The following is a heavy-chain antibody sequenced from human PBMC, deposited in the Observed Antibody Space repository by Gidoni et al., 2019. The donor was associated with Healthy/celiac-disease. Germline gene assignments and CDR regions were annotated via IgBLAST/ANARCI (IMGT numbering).Heavy chain of an antibody. CDR2: INPSGGST. CDR3: ARDPHIVVVTAMRGYGMDV. D-gene: IGHD2-21*02. CDR1: GYTFTSYY. V-gene: IGHV1-46*01. J-gene: IGHJ6*02. Sequence: QVQLVQSGAVVMKPGASLKVSCKASGYTFTSYYMPWVRQAPGQGLAWMGIINPSGGSTSYAQKFQGRVTMTRDTSTSTVYMELSSLRSEDTAVYYCARDPHIVVVTAMRGYGMDVWGQGTTVTVSS.